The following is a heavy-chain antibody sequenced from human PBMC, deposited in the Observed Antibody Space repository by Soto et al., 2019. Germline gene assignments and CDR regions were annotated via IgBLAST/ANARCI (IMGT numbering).Heavy chain of an antibody. CDR2: IYYSGST. Sequence: TXSLTCTVSGGSISDFYWSWIRHPPGKGLEWIGYIYYSGSTNYNPSLKSRVTISVDTSKNQFSLNLRSMSPADTAVYYCARVGGLAARTFDYWGPGTLVTVSS. V-gene: IGHV4-59*01. D-gene: IGHD6-6*01. CDR1: GGSISDFY. J-gene: IGHJ4*02. CDR3: ARVGGLAARTFDY.